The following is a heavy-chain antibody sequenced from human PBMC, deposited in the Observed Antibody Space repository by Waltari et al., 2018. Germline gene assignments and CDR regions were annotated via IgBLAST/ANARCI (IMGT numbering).Heavy chain of an antibody. CDR3: ARYLNWGLPRFDN. CDR1: GCRFNDYG. J-gene: IGHJ4*02. Sequence: EVQLAESGVAVVRPGGSLRLTCVSSGCRFNDYGMSWVRRVPGKGLEWVSGITWNGGIISYSDSVKGRFTITRDNDKNSLSLQMTSLRVEDTALYYCARYLNWGLPRFDNWGQGTQVTVSS. V-gene: IGHV3-20*04. CDR2: ITWNGGII. D-gene: IGHD3-16*01.